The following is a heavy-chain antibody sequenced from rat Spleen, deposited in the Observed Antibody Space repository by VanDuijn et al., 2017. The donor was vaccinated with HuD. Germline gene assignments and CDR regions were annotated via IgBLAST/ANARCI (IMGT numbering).Heavy chain of an antibody. V-gene: IGHV3-3*01. CDR2: INSAGNT. Sequence: EVQLQESGPGLVKPSQSLSLTCSVTDHSITNGYRWNWIRKFPGNKLEWMGYINSAGNTLYNPSLKSRISITRDTSKNQFFLQLNSVTTEDTATYYCARWDYYSPRWYFDFWGPGTMVTVSS. J-gene: IGHJ1*01. CDR1: DHSITNGYR. D-gene: IGHD1-1*01. CDR3: ARWDYYSPRWYFDF.